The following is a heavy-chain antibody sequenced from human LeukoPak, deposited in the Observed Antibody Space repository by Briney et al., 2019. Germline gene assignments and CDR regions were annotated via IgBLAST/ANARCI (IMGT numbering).Heavy chain of an antibody. Sequence: GGSLRLSCAASGLTFSSYAMSWVRQAPGKGLEWVANIKQDGSEKYYVDSVKGRFTISRDNAKNSLYLQMNSLRAEDTAVYYCAREEDNTASTIFDYWGQGTLVTVSS. V-gene: IGHV3-7*01. J-gene: IGHJ4*02. CDR2: IKQDGSEK. CDR1: GLTFSSYA. D-gene: IGHD5-18*01. CDR3: AREEDNTASTIFDY.